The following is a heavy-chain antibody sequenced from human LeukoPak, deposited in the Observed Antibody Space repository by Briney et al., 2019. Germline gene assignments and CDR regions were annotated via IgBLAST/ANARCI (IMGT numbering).Heavy chain of an antibody. V-gene: IGHV4-34*01. Sequence: PSETLSLTCAVYGGSFSGYYWSWIRQPPGKGLEWIGEINHSGSTNCNPSLKSRVTISVDTSKNQFSLKLSSVTAADTAVYYCARGQLPPDYFDYWGQGTLVTVSS. J-gene: IGHJ4*02. D-gene: IGHD1-26*01. CDR3: ARGQLPPDYFDY. CDR1: GGSFSGYY. CDR2: INHSGST.